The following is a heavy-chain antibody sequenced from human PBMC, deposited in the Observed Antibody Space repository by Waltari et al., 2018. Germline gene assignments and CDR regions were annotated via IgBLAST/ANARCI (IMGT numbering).Heavy chain of an antibody. Sequence: QVQLLQSGAEVKKPGASVKVSCKASGYTFTSYDIICVRQATGQGLEWMGWMNPNSGNTGYAQKFQGRVTMTRNTSISTAYMELSSLRSEDTAVYYCARGTAHYYYYYMDVWGKGTTVTVSS. CDR2: MNPNSGNT. V-gene: IGHV1-8*01. CDR1: GYTFTSYD. J-gene: IGHJ6*03. CDR3: ARGTAHYYYYYMDV.